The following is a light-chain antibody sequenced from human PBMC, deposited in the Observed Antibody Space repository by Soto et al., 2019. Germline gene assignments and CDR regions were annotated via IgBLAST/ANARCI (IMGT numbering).Light chain of an antibody. CDR1: QSIRNW. V-gene: IGKV1-5*01. J-gene: IGKJ1*01. CDR2: GAS. Sequence: DIQMTQSASTLSASVWDRVTITCRASQSIRNWLAWYQDKPGKASKLLIYGASSLESGVPSRFSGSGSGTEFTLTIGGLQPDDFATYYCQHYNAFPWPFGQGTKVDIK. CDR3: QHYNAFPWP.